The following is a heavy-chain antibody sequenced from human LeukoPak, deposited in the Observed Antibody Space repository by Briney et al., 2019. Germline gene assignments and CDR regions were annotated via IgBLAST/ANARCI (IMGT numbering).Heavy chain of an antibody. Sequence: GESLKISCKGSGYSFTSYWIGWVRQMPGKGLEWMGIIYPGDSDTRYSPSFQGQVTISADKSISTAYLQWSSLKASDTAMYYCARLGEDYYDSSAHSRVGMDVWGQGTTVTVSS. J-gene: IGHJ6*02. D-gene: IGHD3-22*01. CDR2: IYPGDSDT. CDR3: ARLGEDYYDSSAHSRVGMDV. CDR1: GYSFTSYW. V-gene: IGHV5-51*01.